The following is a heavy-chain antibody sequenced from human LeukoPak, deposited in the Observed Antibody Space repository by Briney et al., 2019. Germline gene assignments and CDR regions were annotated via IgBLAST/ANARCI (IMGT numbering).Heavy chain of an antibody. J-gene: IGHJ4*02. CDR3: AKVGYCDAGPCYFDS. V-gene: IGHV4-38-2*02. CDR1: GYSISSGYD. D-gene: IGHD2-15*01. Sequence: SETLSLTCTVSGYSISSGYDWGWIRQPPGKGLEWIGSIYYRRTTYYNPSLKSRVTISVDTSKNQFSLRLSSMTAADTALYYCAKVGYCDAGPCYFDSWGQGTLVTVSS. CDR2: IYYRRTT.